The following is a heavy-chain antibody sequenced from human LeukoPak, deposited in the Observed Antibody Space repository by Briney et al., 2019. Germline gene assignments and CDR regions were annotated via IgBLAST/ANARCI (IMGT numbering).Heavy chain of an antibody. Sequence: ASVKVSCKASGYTFTSYGISWVRQAPGQGLEWVGWISAYNGNTNYAQKLQGRVTMTTDTSTSTAYMELRSLRSDDTAVYYCARDRGGYYYYYYMDVWGKGTTVTVSS. D-gene: IGHD3-16*01. V-gene: IGHV1-18*01. CDR3: ARDRGGYYYYYYMDV. CDR2: ISAYNGNT. CDR1: GYTFTSYG. J-gene: IGHJ6*03.